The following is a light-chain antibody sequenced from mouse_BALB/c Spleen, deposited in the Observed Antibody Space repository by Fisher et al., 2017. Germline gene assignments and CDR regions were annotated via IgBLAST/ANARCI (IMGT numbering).Light chain of an antibody. V-gene: IGKV4-68*01. Sequence: IVLTQTPAIMSASPGEKVTMTCSASSSVSYMYWYQQKPGSSPKPWIYLTSNLASGVPARFSGSRSGTSYSLTISSMEAEDAATYYCQQYSGYPSYTFGGGTKLEIK. J-gene: IGKJ2*01. CDR3: QQYSGYPSYT. CDR2: LTS. CDR1: SSVSY.